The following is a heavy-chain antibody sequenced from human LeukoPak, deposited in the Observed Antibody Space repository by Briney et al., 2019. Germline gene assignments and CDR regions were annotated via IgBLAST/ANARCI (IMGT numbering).Heavy chain of an antibody. J-gene: IGHJ5*02. Sequence: GGSLRLSCATSGFTFTNYAMNWVRQAPGKGLEWVSAVTGPGDTTYYADSVKVRFFMSREGSRTTVYLQMNSLRAEDTAIYYCAKGAEIDLWGQGTLVTVSS. CDR1: GFTFTNYA. D-gene: IGHD3-16*01. CDR3: AKGAEIDL. V-gene: IGHV3-23*01. CDR2: VTGPGDTT.